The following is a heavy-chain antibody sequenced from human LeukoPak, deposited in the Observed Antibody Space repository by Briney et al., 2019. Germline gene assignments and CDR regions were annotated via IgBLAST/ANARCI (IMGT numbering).Heavy chain of an antibody. Sequence: GGSLRLSCADPGFTLSTYTMSWVRQAPGKGLEWVSTISGSGGSTYYADSVKGRFAISRDNSKKTLYLQMNNLRAEDTAVYYCAKEGGDTWTNFYFHYWGQGTLVTVSS. CDR3: AKEGGDTWTNFYFHY. J-gene: IGHJ4*02. CDR1: GFTLSTYT. D-gene: IGHD1-20*01. V-gene: IGHV3-23*01. CDR2: ISGSGGST.